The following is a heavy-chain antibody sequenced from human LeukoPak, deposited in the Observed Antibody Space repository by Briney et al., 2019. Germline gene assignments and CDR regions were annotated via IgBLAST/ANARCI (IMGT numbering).Heavy chain of an antibody. CDR3: ARTGKVATIPWLFDY. D-gene: IGHD5-12*01. CDR2: IKQDGSEK. J-gene: IGHJ4*02. V-gene: IGHV3-7*01. CDR1: GFTFSSYW. Sequence: GGSLRLSCAASGFTFSSYWMSWVRQAPGKGLEWVANIKQDGSEKYYVDSVKGRFTISRDNAKNSLYLQMNSLRAEDTAVYYCARTGKVATIPWLFDYWGQGILVTVSS.